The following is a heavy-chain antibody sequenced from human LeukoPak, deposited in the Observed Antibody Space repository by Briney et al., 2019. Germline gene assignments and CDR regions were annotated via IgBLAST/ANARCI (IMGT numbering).Heavy chain of an antibody. J-gene: IGHJ3*01. CDR1: GFIFSTYG. V-gene: IGHV3-33*01. CDR2: IWYDGSNK. CDR3: ARAVGPFDF. Sequence: GGSLRLSCAASGFIFSTYGMHWVRQAPAKGLEWVAVIWYDGSNKYYADSVKGRFTISRDNSKNTLSLQMNSLRAEDTAVYYCARAVGPFDFWGQGTMVTVSA.